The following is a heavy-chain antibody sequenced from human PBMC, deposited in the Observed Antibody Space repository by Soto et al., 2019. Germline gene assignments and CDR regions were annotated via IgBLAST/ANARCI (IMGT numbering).Heavy chain of an antibody. V-gene: IGHV4-30-4*01. D-gene: IGHD3-10*01. CDR3: ARIMVRGAIGAFNA. CDR1: GGSISSGTSY. J-gene: IGHJ3*01. Sequence: QVQLQESGPGLVKPSQTLSLTCTVSGGSISSGTSYWTWIRQAPGTGLELIGYIYYSGNTFYNPSLKSRVTISIDTSKNQFSLKLSSVTPADTAVYYCARIMVRGAIGAFNAFGQGTGVNVSS. CDR2: IYYSGNT.